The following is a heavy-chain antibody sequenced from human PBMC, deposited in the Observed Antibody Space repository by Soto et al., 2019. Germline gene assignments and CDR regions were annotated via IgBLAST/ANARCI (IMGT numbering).Heavy chain of an antibody. CDR3: AKDMRPDGVWDFDS. CDR2: IAQNGGT. Sequence: EGQLLESGGGLVQPGASLRLSCATSGFTFSTYTMAWVRQAPGRGPEWVSGIAQNGGTYYADYVKGRFTISRDNSRNTVSLQMTALKGEDTAIYYCAKDMRPDGVWDFDSWGQGTLVTVAS. V-gene: IGHV3-23*01. J-gene: IGHJ4*02. CDR1: GFTFSTYT. D-gene: IGHD4-17*01.